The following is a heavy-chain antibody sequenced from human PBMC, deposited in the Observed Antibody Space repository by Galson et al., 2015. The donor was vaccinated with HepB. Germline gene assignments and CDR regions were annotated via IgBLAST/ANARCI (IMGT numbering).Heavy chain of an antibody. J-gene: IGHJ4*02. Sequence: SVKVSCKASGYTFNTYGISWVRQAPGQGLEWMGWISASNGNTKYAQSLRGRVTMTTDTSTSTAYVELRSLRSDDTAVYCCARESMPGPWGDYWGQGTLVTVSS. D-gene: IGHD7-27*01. V-gene: IGHV1-18*01. CDR3: ARESMPGPWGDY. CDR1: GYTFNTYG. CDR2: ISASNGNT.